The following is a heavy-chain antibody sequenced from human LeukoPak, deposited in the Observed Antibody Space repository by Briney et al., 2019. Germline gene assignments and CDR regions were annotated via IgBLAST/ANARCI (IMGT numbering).Heavy chain of an antibody. CDR3: ARGKGDYRLIY. CDR1: GGTFSSYT. CDR2: IIPIIGIA. V-gene: IGHV1-69*02. Sequence: SVKVSCKASGGTFSSYTISWVRQAPGQGLAWMGRIIPIIGIANYAQNSQGRVTITADKSTSIAYMEQSNLRSADTAVYYCARGKGDYRLIYWGQGTLVTVSS. J-gene: IGHJ4*02. D-gene: IGHD4-11*01.